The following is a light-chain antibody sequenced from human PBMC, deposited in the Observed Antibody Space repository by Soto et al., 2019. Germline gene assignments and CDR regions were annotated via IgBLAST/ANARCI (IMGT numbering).Light chain of an antibody. V-gene: IGKV1-5*03. J-gene: IGKJ1*01. CDR1: ENSNSW. Sequence: DIQMTQSPSTLSASVGDRVTITCRASENSNSWLAWYQQKPGKAPKLLIYKASSLESGVPSRFSGSGSGTEFTLTISSLQPDDFATYFCQQYDIYWTFGQGTKVEIK. CDR2: KAS. CDR3: QQYDIYWT.